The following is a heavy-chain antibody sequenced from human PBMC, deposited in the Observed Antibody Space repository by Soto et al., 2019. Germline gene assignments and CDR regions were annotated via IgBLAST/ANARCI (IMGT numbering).Heavy chain of an antibody. V-gene: IGHV3-30-3*01. J-gene: IGHJ4*02. Sequence: GGSLRLSCAASGFTFSSYAMHWVRQAPGKGLEWVAVISYDGSNKYYADSAKGRFTISRDNSKNTLYLQLNSLRADDTAVYYCASDGKGYCSSTSCPRSGFFDYWGQGTLVTVSS. D-gene: IGHD2-2*01. CDR2: ISYDGSNK. CDR3: ASDGKGYCSSTSCPRSGFFDY. CDR1: GFTFSSYA.